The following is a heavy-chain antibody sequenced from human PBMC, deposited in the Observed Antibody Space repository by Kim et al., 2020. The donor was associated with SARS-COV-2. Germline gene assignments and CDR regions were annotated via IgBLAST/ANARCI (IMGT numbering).Heavy chain of an antibody. Sequence: SETLSLTCTVSGGSISSGDYYWSWIRQPPGKGLVWIGYIYYSGSTYYNPSLKSRVTISVDTSKNQFSLKLSSVTAADTAVYYCARVRVVTTTRFDPWGQGTLVTVSS. CDR1: GGSISSGDYY. V-gene: IGHV4-30-4*01. D-gene: IGHD2-21*02. CDR3: ARVRVVTTTRFDP. J-gene: IGHJ5*02. CDR2: IYYSGST.